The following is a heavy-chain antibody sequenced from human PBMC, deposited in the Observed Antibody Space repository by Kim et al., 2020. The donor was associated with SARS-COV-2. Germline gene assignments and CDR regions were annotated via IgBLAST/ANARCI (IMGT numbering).Heavy chain of an antibody. CDR1: GFTFSVYG. V-gene: IGHV3-33*06. CDR2: IKSDGSNK. J-gene: IGHJ4*02. CDR3: ANFES. Sequence: GGSLRLSCAASGFTFSVYGMHWVRQAPGKGLEWVAVIKSDGSNKYYADSVMGRFTISRHNSKNMLFLQMNSLRAEDTAVYYCANFESWGQGTLVTVSS.